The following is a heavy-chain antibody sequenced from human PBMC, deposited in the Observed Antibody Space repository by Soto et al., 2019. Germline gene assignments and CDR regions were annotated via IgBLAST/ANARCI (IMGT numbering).Heavy chain of an antibody. CDR1: GFTFSSYD. V-gene: IGHV3-13*04. J-gene: IGHJ4*02. Sequence: LRLSCSASGFTFSSYDMHWVRQGPGKGLEWVSAIGTAGDTNYAGSVRGRFTISSENAKNSLYLQMNSLRAGDTAIYFCARAIGPTLFDYWGQGTLVTVSS. D-gene: IGHD3-22*01. CDR2: IGTAGDT. CDR3: ARAIGPTLFDY.